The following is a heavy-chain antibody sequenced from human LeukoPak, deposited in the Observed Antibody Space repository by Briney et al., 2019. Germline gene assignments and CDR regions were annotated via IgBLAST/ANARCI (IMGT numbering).Heavy chain of an antibody. CDR1: GFTFSSYA. J-gene: IGHJ6*02. Sequence: QPGRSLRLSCAASGFTFSSYAMHWVRQAPGKGLEWVAVISYDGSNKYYADSVKGRFTISRDNSKNTLYLQMNSLRAEDTAVYYCARDYYGMDVWGQGTTVTVSS. CDR3: ARDYYGMDV. V-gene: IGHV3-30-3*01. CDR2: ISYDGSNK.